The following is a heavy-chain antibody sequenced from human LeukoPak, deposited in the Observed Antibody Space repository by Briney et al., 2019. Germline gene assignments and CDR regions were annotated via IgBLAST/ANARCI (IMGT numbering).Heavy chain of an antibody. V-gene: IGHV3-21*01. Sequence: GGSLRLSCAASGLTFSSYSMNWVRQAPGKGLEWVSSISSSSSYIYYADSVKGRFTISRDNAKNSLYLQMNSLRAEDTAVYYCARGPDTVTTFDYWGQGTLVTVSS. J-gene: IGHJ4*02. CDR2: ISSSSSYI. CDR3: ARGPDTVTTFDY. D-gene: IGHD4-17*01. CDR1: GLTFSSYS.